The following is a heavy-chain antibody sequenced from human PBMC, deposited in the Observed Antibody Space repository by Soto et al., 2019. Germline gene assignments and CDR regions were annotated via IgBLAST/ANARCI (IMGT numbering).Heavy chain of an antibody. Sequence: QVQLQQWGAGLLKPSETLSLTCAVYGGSFSGYYWSWIRQPPGKGLEWIGEINHSGSTNYNPSLKSRVTISVDTSTNQFSLKLSSVTAADTAVYYCYAGAVAGTWSWFDPWGQGTLVTVSS. CDR3: YAGAVAGTWSWFDP. CDR1: GGSFSGYY. V-gene: IGHV4-34*01. J-gene: IGHJ5*02. D-gene: IGHD6-19*01. CDR2: INHSGST.